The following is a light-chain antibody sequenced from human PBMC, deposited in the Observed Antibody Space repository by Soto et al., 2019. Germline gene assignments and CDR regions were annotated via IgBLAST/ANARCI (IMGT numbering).Light chain of an antibody. CDR3: QQYHSYPT. V-gene: IGKV1-5*01. CDR1: QSFSGW. J-gene: IGKJ1*01. Sequence: IQMTQSPSTLSASVGDRVTITCRASQSFSGWLAWYQQKPGKAPKLLIYDVSSLQSGVPSRFSGSGSGTEFTLAISSLQPDDFATYYCQQYHSYPTFGQGTKVEVK. CDR2: DVS.